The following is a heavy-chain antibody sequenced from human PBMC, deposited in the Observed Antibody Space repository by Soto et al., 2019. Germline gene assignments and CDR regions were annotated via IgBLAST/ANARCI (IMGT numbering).Heavy chain of an antibody. Sequence: ASVKVSCKASGYTFTSYDINWVRQATGQGLEWMGWMNPNSGNTGYAQKFQGRVTMTRNTSISTAYMELSSLRSEDTAVYYCATGGDPYCGGDCYPYYFDYWGQGTLVTV. V-gene: IGHV1-8*01. CDR1: GYTFTSYD. J-gene: IGHJ4*02. D-gene: IGHD2-21*01. CDR2: MNPNSGNT. CDR3: ATGGDPYCGGDCYPYYFDY.